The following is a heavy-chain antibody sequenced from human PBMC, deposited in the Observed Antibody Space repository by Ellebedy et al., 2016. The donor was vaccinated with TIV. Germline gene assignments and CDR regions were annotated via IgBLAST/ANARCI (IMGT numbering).Heavy chain of an antibody. J-gene: IGHJ4*02. CDR3: ARSPYTGYSDLGFDY. CDR2: IGSSSTHT. CDR1: GFTFSDYY. V-gene: IGHV3-11*06. D-gene: IGHD2-2*02. Sequence: PGGSLRLSCAASGFTFSDYYMNWIRQAPGKGLEWVSYIGSSSTHTNYADSVKGRFTISGDNAKNSLYLQMNSLRADDTAVYYCARSPYTGYSDLGFDYWGQGSLVTVSS.